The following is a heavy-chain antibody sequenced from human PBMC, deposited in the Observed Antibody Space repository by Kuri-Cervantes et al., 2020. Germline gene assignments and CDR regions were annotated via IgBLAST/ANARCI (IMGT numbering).Heavy chain of an antibody. CDR3: AKAAGVGVSNYYFDY. CDR2: SSGTNGGDRT. V-gene: IGHV3-23*01. D-gene: IGHD2-21*01. CDR1: GFTFSSYG. Sequence: GGSLRLSCAASGFTFSSYGMSWVRQAPGKGLEWVSSSSGTNGGDRTYYSDSVQGRFTISRDNSKNTLFLQMNSLSAEDTAVYYCAKAAGVGVSNYYFDYWGQGTLVTVSS. J-gene: IGHJ4*02.